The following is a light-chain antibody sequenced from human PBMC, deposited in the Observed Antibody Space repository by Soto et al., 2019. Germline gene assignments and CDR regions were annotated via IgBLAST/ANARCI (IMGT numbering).Light chain of an antibody. Sequence: DSQMSQSPSSLSASLGDRVTITCRASQGVGIYLAWYQQKPGKVPKLLIYAASTLQSGVPSRFSGRGSGTDFTLTISSLQPEDVSTYYCQKYNSAPRTFCQGTRVEI. CDR1: QGVGIY. J-gene: IGKJ1*01. CDR2: AAS. V-gene: IGKV1-27*01. CDR3: QKYNSAPRT.